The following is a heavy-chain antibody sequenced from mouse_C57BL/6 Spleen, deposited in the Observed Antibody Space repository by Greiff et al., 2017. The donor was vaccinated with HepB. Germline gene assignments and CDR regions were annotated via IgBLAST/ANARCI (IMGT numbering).Heavy chain of an antibody. J-gene: IGHJ2*01. CDR1: GFNIKDYY. V-gene: IGHV14-1*01. Sequence: VQLQQSGAELVRPGASVKLSCTASGFNIKDYYMHWVKQRPEQGLEWIGRIEPEDGDTEYDPKFQGKATMTADTSSNTAYLQLSSLTSEDTAVYYCTTVEIRVFDYWGQGTTLTVSS. CDR2: IEPEDGDT. D-gene: IGHD5-1-1*01. CDR3: TTVEIRVFDY.